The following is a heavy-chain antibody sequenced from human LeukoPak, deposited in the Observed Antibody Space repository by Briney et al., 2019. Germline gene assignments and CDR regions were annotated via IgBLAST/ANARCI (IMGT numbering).Heavy chain of an antibody. CDR2: IYYSGST. Sequence: SETLSLTCTVSGGSISSYYWSWIRQPPGKGLEWIGYIYYSGSTNYNPSLKSRVTISVDTSKNQFSPKLSSVTAADTAVYCCARESSSFSDYWGQGTLVTVSS. V-gene: IGHV4-59*01. D-gene: IGHD6-13*01. CDR1: GGSISSYY. J-gene: IGHJ4*02. CDR3: ARESSSFSDY.